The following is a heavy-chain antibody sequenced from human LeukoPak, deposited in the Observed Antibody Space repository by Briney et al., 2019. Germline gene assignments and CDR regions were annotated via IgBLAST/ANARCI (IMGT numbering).Heavy chain of an antibody. CDR2: MNPNSGNT. Sequence: ASVKVSCKASGYTFTSYDINWVRQATGQGLEWMGWMNPNSGNTGYAQKFQGRVTITADKSTSTAYMELSSLRSEDTAMYYCARDTSPGITGTYWGQGTLVTVSS. V-gene: IGHV1-8*03. D-gene: IGHD1-20*01. J-gene: IGHJ4*02. CDR3: ARDTSPGITGTY. CDR1: GYTFTSYD.